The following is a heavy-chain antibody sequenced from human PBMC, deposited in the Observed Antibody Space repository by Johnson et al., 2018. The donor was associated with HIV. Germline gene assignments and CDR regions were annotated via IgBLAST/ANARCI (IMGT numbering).Heavy chain of an antibody. D-gene: IGHD6-13*01. V-gene: IGHV3-53*01. CDR1: GFTVSSNY. J-gene: IGHJ3*02. CDR2: IYSGGST. CDR3: AKGRQQPYDAFDI. Sequence: VQLVESGGGLIQPGGSLRLSCAASGFTVSSNYMSWVRQAPGKGLEWVSVIYSGGSTYYADSVKGRFTISRDNSKNTLYLQMNSLRAEDTAVYYCAKGRQQPYDAFDIWGQGTMVTVSS.